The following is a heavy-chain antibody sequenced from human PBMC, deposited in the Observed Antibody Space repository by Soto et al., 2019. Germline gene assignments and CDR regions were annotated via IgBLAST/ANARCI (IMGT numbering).Heavy chain of an antibody. Sequence: EVQLVETGGGLIQPGGSLRLSCAVSGFRVSSNVMSWVRQAPGKGLEWVSVMYSSGTTHDADSVKGRFTISRDNAKNTVYLELNSLRVDDTAVYYCASSSRKYYNIAMDTWGPGTTVIVSS. CDR3: ASSSRKYYNIAMDT. CDR1: GFRVSSNV. J-gene: IGHJ6*02. V-gene: IGHV3-53*02. D-gene: IGHD6-6*01. CDR2: MYSSGTT.